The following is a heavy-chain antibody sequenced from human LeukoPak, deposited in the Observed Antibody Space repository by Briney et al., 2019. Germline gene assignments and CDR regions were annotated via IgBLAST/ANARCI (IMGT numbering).Heavy chain of an antibody. D-gene: IGHD5-24*01. Sequence: ASVKVSCKASGYTFSTYGISWVRQAPGQGLEWMGWISVYRGNTNYAQNFQGRVAMTTDTSTSTAYMELRSLRSDDTAVYYCARDPDGAMGFDYWGQGTLVTVSS. CDR1: GYTFSTYG. CDR2: ISVYRGNT. V-gene: IGHV1-18*01. J-gene: IGHJ4*02. CDR3: ARDPDGAMGFDY.